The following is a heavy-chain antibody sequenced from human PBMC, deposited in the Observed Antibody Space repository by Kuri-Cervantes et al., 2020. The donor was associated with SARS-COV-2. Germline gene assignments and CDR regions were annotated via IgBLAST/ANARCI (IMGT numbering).Heavy chain of an antibody. CDR2: IYWNDDK. J-gene: IGHJ4*02. D-gene: IGHD3-9*01. CDR1: GFSLSTSGVG. Sequence: SGPTLVKPTPTLTPTCTFPGFSLSTSGVGVGWIRQPPGKALEWLALIYWNDDKRYSPSLKSRLTITKDTSKNQVVLTVTNMDPVDTATYYCAHRGLRYFDWLLPFDYWGQGTLVTVSS. V-gene: IGHV2-5*01. CDR3: AHRGLRYFDWLLPFDY.